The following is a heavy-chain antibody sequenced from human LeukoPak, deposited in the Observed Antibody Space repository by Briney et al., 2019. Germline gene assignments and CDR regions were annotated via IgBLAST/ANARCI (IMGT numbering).Heavy chain of an antibody. V-gene: IGHV3-74*01. CDR3: ARGGYCSSSSCFLIDP. CDR1: GLTFSSYW. Sequence: GGSLRLSCAVSGLTFSSYWMHWVRQAPGKGLVWVSRINSGGSSTNYADSVKGRFTISRDNAKNTLYLQMNSLRAEDTAVYYCARGGYCSSSSCFLIDPWGQGTLVTVSS. D-gene: IGHD2-2*01. J-gene: IGHJ5*02. CDR2: INSGGSST.